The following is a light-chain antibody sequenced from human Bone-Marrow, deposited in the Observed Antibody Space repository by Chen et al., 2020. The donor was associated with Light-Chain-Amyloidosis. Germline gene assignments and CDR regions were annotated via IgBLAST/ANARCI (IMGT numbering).Light chain of an antibody. Sequence: SYVLTQPSSVSVAPGQRATIACGGNNIGSKSVHWYQQTPGQAPLLVVYDDSDRPSGIPERLSGSNSGNTATLTISRVEAGDEADYYCQVWDRSSDRPVFGGGTKLTVL. J-gene: IGLJ3*02. CDR2: DDS. CDR3: QVWDRSSDRPV. CDR1: NIGSKS. V-gene: IGLV3-21*02.